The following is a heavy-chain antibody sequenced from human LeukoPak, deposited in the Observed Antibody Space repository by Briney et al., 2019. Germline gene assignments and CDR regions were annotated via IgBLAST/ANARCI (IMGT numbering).Heavy chain of an antibody. J-gene: IGHJ4*02. CDR1: GFTVSSNY. D-gene: IGHD1-26*01. V-gene: IGHV3-53*01. Sequence: PGGSLRLSCAASGFTVSSNYMSWVRQAPGKGLEWVSIIYSGGSTYYADSVKGRFTIFRDNSKNTLYLQMNSLRAEDTAVYYCARESRGSYPDYWGQGTLVTVSS. CDR3: ARESRGSYPDY. CDR2: IYSGGST.